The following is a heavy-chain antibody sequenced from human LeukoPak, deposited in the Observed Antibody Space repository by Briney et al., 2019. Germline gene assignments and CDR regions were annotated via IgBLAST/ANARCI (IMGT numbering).Heavy chain of an antibody. CDR3: ARGWRDSSGWHFDY. V-gene: IGHV6-1*01. CDR1: RDSVSSNSAA. D-gene: IGHD6-19*01. CDR2: TYYRSKWYN. J-gene: IGHJ4*02. Sequence: SQTLSLTCAISRDSVSSNSAAWNWIRQSPSRGLEWLGRTYYRSKWYNDYAVSVKSRITINPDTSKNQFSLQLNSVTPEDTAVYYCARGWRDSSGWHFDYWGQGTLVTVSS.